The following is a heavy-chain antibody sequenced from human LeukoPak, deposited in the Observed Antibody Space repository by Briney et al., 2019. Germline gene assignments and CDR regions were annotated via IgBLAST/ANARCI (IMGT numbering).Heavy chain of an antibody. Sequence: GGSLRLSCAASGFTFSSYWMHWVRQAPGKGLVWVPRINSDGSSTSYADSVKGRFTISRDNAKNTLYLQMNSLRAEDTAVYYCARDPPSSSGTHFDYWGQGTLVTVSS. CDR3: ARDPPSSSGTHFDY. CDR2: INSDGSST. V-gene: IGHV3-74*01. J-gene: IGHJ4*02. CDR1: GFTFSSYW. D-gene: IGHD6-6*01.